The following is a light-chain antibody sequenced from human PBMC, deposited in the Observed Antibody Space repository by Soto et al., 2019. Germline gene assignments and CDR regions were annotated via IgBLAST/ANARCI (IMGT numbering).Light chain of an antibody. V-gene: IGKV1-39*01. Sequence: DIQMTQSPSSLSASVGDSVTITCRASQSITTLLNWYQKKPGKAPNLLIYAASSLRSGVPSRFSGAGSGTDFSLTISALQPEDFAVYYCQQYNNWPPFTFGPGTKVDIK. CDR2: AAS. CDR1: QSITTL. J-gene: IGKJ3*01. CDR3: QQYNNWPPFT.